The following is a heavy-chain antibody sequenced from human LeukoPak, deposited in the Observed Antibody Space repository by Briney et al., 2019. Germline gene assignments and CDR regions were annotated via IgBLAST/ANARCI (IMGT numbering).Heavy chain of an antibody. D-gene: IGHD1-1*01. CDR1: GGSISSYY. V-gene: IGHV4-59*12. CDR3: ARGRGNWNDRAFDY. J-gene: IGHJ4*02. CDR2: IYYSGST. Sequence: PSETLSLTCTVSGGSISSYYWSWIRQPPGKGLEWIGYIYYSGSTNYDPSLKSRVTISVDTSKNQFSLKLSSVTAADTAVYYCARGRGNWNDRAFDYWGQGTLVTVSS.